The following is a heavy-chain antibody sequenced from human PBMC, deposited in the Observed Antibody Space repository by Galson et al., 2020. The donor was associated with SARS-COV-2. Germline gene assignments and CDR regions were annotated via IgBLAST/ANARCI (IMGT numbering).Heavy chain of an antibody. J-gene: IGHJ4*02. Sequence: GGSLRLSCAASGFTFSTSYMSWVRQAPGKGLEWLSQIGGSSDVIKYADSVKCRFTISRDNAKNLLYLQMNSLRDEDTAVYYCAGWYIRFCGQGTLVTVSS. CDR2: IGGSSDVI. CDR3: AGWYIRF. D-gene: IGHD6-19*01. CDR1: GFTFSTSY. V-gene: IGHV3-48*02.